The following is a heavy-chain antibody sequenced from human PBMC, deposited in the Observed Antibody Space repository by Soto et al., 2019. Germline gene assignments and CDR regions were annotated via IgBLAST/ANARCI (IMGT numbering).Heavy chain of an antibody. D-gene: IGHD2-21*01. CDR3: ARYSGLLDP. V-gene: IGHV4-31*03. J-gene: IGHJ5*02. CDR2: IYGSGTA. Sequence: SEPLSLPCTVSVGSISRCGYYWSWIRQHPGKGLECIGYIYGSGTAYYNPSLKSRVSMSVDTSQFSLHLSSVTAADTAVYYCARYSGLLDPWGQGTLVTVSS. CDR1: VGSISRCGYY.